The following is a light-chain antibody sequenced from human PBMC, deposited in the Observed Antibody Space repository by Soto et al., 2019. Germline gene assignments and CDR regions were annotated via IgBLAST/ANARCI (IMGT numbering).Light chain of an antibody. CDR2: AAS. CDR3: QQTYSSPIT. CDR1: QSISSY. Sequence: DTQMNQSPPSLSASVGDSIAITCRASQSISSYLNWYQQKPGRAPKLLISAASILQSGVPSRFSGSGSGTDFTLTISNLQPEDFAGYYCQQTYSSPITFGQGTRLEIK. J-gene: IGKJ5*01. V-gene: IGKV1-39*01.